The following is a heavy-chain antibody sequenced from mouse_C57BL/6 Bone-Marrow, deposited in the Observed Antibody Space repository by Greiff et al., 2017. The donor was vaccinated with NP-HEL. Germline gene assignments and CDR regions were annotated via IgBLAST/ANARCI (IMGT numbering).Heavy chain of an antibody. V-gene: IGHV1-7*01. CDR3: ARRELRLRRYFDY. Sequence: VQLQQSGAELAKPGASVKLSCKASGYTFTSYWMHWVKQRPGQGLEWIGDINPSSGYTKYNQKFKDKATLTADKSSSTADMQLSSLTYEDSAVYYCARRELRLRRYFDYWGQGTTLTVSS. J-gene: IGHJ2*01. CDR1: GYTFTSYW. D-gene: IGHD3-2*02. CDR2: INPSSGYT.